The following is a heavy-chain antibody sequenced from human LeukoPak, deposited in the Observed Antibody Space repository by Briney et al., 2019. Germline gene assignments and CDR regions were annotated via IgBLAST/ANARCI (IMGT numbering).Heavy chain of an antibody. D-gene: IGHD3-3*01. CDR2: INWNGGRK. J-gene: IGHJ4*02. CDR3: ARVKGSGYRNSIDY. V-gene: IGHV3-20*04. Sequence: GGSLRLSCAASGFTFDDYAMNWVRQAPGKGVEGGSGINWNGGRKDYRDSVKGRLKISRDNAKNSLYLQMNSLRAEDTASYYCARVKGSGYRNSIDYWGQGTLVTVSS. CDR1: GFTFDDYA.